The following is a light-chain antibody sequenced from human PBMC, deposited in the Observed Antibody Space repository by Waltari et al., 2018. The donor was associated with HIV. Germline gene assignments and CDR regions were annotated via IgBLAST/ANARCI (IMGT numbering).Light chain of an antibody. J-gene: IGKJ4*02. CDR3: QQYYSSPLT. Sequence: DIVMTQSPDSLAVSLGERATINCKSSQNLLFSSNHKNFLTWYQQKAGQPPKLLVYWASTRESGVPDRFSGSGSGTDFTLTINSLRAEDVAVYYCQQYYSSPLTFGGGTKVEIK. CDR1: QNLLFSSNHKNF. V-gene: IGKV4-1*01. CDR2: WAS.